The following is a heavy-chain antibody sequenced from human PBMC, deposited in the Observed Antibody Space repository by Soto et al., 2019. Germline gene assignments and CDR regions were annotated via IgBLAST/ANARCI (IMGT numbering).Heavy chain of an antibody. J-gene: IGHJ5*02. CDR3: ARGIATGQLDP. V-gene: IGHV1-3*01. Sequence: ASVKVSCKASDYTLTSYGIIWVRQAPGQRLEWMGWINPDNGNTKSSQKFQDRVIITRDTSASTAYMDLSSLRSEDTAVYYCARGIATGQLDPWGQGTLVTVSS. CDR2: INPDNGNT. CDR1: DYTLTSYG. D-gene: IGHD2-15*01.